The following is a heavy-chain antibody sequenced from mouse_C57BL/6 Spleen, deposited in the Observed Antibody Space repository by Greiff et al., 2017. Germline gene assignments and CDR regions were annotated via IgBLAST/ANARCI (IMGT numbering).Heavy chain of an antibody. J-gene: IGHJ2*01. CDR1: GYAFSSSW. V-gene: IGHV1-82*01. Sequence: VQLQQSGPELVKPGASVKISCKASGYAFSSSWMNWVKQRPGKGLEWIGRIYPGDGDTNYNGKFKGKATLTADKSSSTAYMQLSSLTSEDSAVYFCARSGYDYDVGDYWGQGTTLTVSS. CDR3: ARSGYDYDVGDY. CDR2: IYPGDGDT. D-gene: IGHD2-4*01.